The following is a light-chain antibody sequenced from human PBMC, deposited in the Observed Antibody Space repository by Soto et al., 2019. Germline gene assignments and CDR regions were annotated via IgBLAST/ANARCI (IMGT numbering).Light chain of an antibody. Sequence: QPVLTQPPSASGTPGQRVTISCSGSSSNIGSNTVNWYQQLPGTAPKLLIYSNNQRPSGVPDRFSGSKSGTSASLAISGLQSEDEADYYCAAWDDSLIGLVFGGGTKVPVL. V-gene: IGLV1-44*01. CDR3: AAWDDSLIGLV. J-gene: IGLJ2*01. CDR1: SSNIGSNT. CDR2: SNN.